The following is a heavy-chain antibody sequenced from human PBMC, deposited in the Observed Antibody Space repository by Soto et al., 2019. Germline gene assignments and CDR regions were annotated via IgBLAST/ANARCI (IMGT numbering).Heavy chain of an antibody. J-gene: IGHJ4*02. CDR3: TSRASSSFYLFDF. CDR1: GYSFTAYC. CDR2: IDPRDSYV. V-gene: IGHV5-10-1*01. Sequence: PGESLKISCQASGYSFTAYCITSVRQMPGKGLEWMSTIDPRDSYVDYSPSFRGHVTFSVDKSIPTVYLQRNRLQASDSALYCCTSRASSSFYLFDFWGQGALVTVS. D-gene: IGHD2-2*01.